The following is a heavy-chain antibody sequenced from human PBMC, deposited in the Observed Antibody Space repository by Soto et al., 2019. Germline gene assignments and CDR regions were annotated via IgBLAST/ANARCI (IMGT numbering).Heavy chain of an antibody. CDR3: ARLRYYYDSSGYLYYFDY. J-gene: IGHJ4*02. V-gene: IGHV4-39*01. CDR2: IYYSGST. Sequence: QLQLQESGPGLVKPSETLSLTCTVSGGSISSSSYYWGWIRQPPGKGLEWIGSIYYSGSTYYNPSLKIRVTVSVDTSKNQFSLKLSSVNAADLAVYYCARLRYYYDSSGYLYYFDYWGQGTLVTVSS. D-gene: IGHD3-22*01. CDR1: GGSISSSSYY.